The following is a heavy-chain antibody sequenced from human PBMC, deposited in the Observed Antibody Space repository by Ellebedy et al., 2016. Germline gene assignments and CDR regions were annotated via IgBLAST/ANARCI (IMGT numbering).Heavy chain of an antibody. CDR3: ARDPLFSYSSSWYYFDY. CDR2: VIPILARA. V-gene: IGHV1-69*10. J-gene: IGHJ4*02. Sequence: ASVKVSCKASGGTFSSYAISWVRQAPGQGLEWMGVVIPILARANYAQKLQGRFTITADKPTSTAYMELSSLRSEDTAVYYCARDPLFSYSSSWYYFDYWGQGTLVTVSS. D-gene: IGHD6-13*01. CDR1: GGTFSSYA.